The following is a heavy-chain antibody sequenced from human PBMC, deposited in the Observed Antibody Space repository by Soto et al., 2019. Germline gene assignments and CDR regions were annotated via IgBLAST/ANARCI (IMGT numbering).Heavy chain of an antibody. V-gene: IGHV3-21*01. J-gene: IGHJ6*03. CDR1: GFTFSSYS. Sequence: EVQLVESGGGLVKPGGSLRLSCAASGFTFSSYSMNWVRQAPGKGLEWVSSISSSSSYIYYADSVKGRFTISRDNAKNSLYLQMNSLRAEDTAVYYCARIFPPCSSTCCRGRICYYYYSMDFWGKGTTVNVSS. D-gene: IGHD2-2*01. CDR2: ISSSSSYI. CDR3: ARIFPPCSSTCCRGRICYYYYSMDF.